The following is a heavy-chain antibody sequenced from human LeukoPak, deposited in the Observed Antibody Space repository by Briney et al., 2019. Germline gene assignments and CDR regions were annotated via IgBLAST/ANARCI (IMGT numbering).Heavy chain of an antibody. D-gene: IGHD2-15*01. CDR2: ILYDGNNK. V-gene: IGHV3-30-3*01. CDR3: ATELGYCSGGSCHFDY. CDR1: EFTFSNYA. J-gene: IGHJ4*02. Sequence: GGSLRLSCAASEFTFSNYAMHWVRQAPGKGLEWVALILYDGNNKFYADSVKGRFTVSRDNSKNTLYLQMNSLRAEDTAVYYCATELGYCSGGSCHFDYWGQGTLVTVSS.